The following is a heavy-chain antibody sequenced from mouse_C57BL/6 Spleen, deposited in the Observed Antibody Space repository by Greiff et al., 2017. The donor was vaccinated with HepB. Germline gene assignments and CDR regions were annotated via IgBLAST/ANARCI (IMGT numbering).Heavy chain of an antibody. V-gene: IGHV8-12*01. CDR3: ARVLITTVVAPFDY. J-gene: IGHJ2*01. CDR2: IYWDDDK. D-gene: IGHD1-1*01. Sequence: VKLMESGPGILQSSQTLSLTCSFSGFSLSTSGMGVSWIRQPSGKGLEWLAHIYWDDDKRYNPSLKSRLTISKDTSRNQVFLKITSVDTADTATYYCARVLITTVVAPFDYWGQGTTLTVSS. CDR1: GFSLSTSGMG.